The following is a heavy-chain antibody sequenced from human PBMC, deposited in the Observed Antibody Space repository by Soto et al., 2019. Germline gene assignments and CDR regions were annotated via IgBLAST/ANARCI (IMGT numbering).Heavy chain of an antibody. CDR1: GGSISKSSYY. J-gene: IGHJ5*02. V-gene: IGHV4-39*01. Sequence: PSETLSLTCTVSGGSISKSSYYWVWIRQPPGKGLEWVGSMSYSGSTYYNPSLKSRVAISVDTSKNQLSLQVSSVTAADTAVYYCSRRAPEGFDPWGQGXLVTVSS. CDR3: SRRAPEGFDP. CDR2: MSYSGST.